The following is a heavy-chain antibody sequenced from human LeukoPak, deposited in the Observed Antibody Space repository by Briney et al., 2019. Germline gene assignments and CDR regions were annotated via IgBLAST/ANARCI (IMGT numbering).Heavy chain of an antibody. CDR2: IYTSGST. D-gene: IGHD6-13*01. CDR1: GGSISSGSYY. Sequence: SETLSLTCTVSGGSISSGSYYWSWIRQPAGKGLEWIGRIYTSGSTNYNPSLKSRVTISVDTSKNQFSLKLSSVTAADTAVYYCARDLFWIAAANTNNNAFDIWGQGTMVTVSS. CDR3: ARDLFWIAAANTNNNAFDI. J-gene: IGHJ3*02. V-gene: IGHV4-61*02.